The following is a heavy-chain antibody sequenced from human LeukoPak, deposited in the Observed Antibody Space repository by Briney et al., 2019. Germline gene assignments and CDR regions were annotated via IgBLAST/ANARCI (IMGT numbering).Heavy chain of an antibody. Sequence: ASVKVSCKASGYTFTSYGISWVRQAPGQGLEWMGWISAYNGNTNYAQKLQGRVTMTTDTSTSTAYMELRSLRSDDTDVYYCASWRVPNEISSSNPYYYYYMDVWGKGTTVTVSS. CDR2: ISAYNGNT. CDR3: ASWRVPNEISSSNPYYYYYMDV. J-gene: IGHJ6*03. CDR1: GYTFTSYG. V-gene: IGHV1-18*01. D-gene: IGHD6-6*01.